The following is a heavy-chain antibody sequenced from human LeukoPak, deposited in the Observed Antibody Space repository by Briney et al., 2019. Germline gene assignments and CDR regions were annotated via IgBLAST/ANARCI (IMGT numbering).Heavy chain of an antibody. CDR2: IYPDDSDT. CDR3: ARPNAFDV. V-gene: IGHV5-51*01. J-gene: IGHJ3*01. Sequence: GESLKITCEGSGYRFNAYWIAWVRQMPGKGLEWMGIIYPDDSDTRYSPSFQGQVTISADKSVRTAYLQWSSLKASDTAMYYCARPNAFDVWGQGTMVTVSS. CDR1: GYRFNAYW.